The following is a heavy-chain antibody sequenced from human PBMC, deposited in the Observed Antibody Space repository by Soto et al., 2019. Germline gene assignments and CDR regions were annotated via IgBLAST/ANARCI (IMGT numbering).Heavy chain of an antibody. V-gene: IGHV4-30-4*01. J-gene: IGHJ6*02. Sequence: QVQLQESGPGLVRASQTLTLTCNVSGGSISSDHYHWTWIRQPPGKGLEWIGYIHYSGSVHYNPSLQSRVTMSVDTSKNLFSLKLSSVTAADTAVYFCVREDDGGDRDYYGLDVWGQGTTVTVSS. CDR3: VREDDGGDRDYYGLDV. D-gene: IGHD2-21*02. CDR1: GGSISSDHYH. CDR2: IHYSGSV.